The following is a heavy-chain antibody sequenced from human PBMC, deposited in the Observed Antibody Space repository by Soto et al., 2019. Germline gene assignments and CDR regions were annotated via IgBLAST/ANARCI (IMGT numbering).Heavy chain of an antibody. V-gene: IGHV4-59*08. Sequence: SETLSLTCTVSGGSISSYYWSWIRQPPGKGLEWIGYIYYSGSTNYNPSLKSRVTISVDTSKNQFSLKLSSVTAADTAVYYCARGYCSSTSCFRFDPWGQGTLVTVSS. D-gene: IGHD2-2*01. J-gene: IGHJ5*02. CDR2: IYYSGST. CDR3: ARGYCSSTSCFRFDP. CDR1: GGSISSYY.